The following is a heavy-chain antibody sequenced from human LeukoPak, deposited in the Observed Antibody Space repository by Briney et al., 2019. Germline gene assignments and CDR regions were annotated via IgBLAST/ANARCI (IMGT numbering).Heavy chain of an antibody. J-gene: IGHJ4*02. Sequence: GGSLRLSCAASGFTFSSHAMSWVRQAPGKGLEWVSAISGSGGSTYYADSVKGRFTISRDNAKNSLYLQMNSLRAEDTAVYYCARERLGSYHIFDYWGQGTLVTVSS. V-gene: IGHV3-23*01. CDR3: ARERLGSYHIFDY. D-gene: IGHD1-26*01. CDR2: ISGSGGST. CDR1: GFTFSSHA.